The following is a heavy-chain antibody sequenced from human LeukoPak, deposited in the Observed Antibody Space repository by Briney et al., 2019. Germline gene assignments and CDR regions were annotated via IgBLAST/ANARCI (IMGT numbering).Heavy chain of an antibody. CDR1: GFTVSSYY. CDR2: IYSGGST. CDR3: ARGLNSYDSSGYYFI. V-gene: IGHV3-53*01. D-gene: IGHD3-22*01. J-gene: IGHJ4*02. Sequence: PGGSLRPSCAASGFTVSSYYMSWVRQAPGKGLDWVSIIYSGGSTYSADSVKGRFTISRDNSKSTLYLQMNSLRAEDTAVYYCARGLNSYDSSGYYFIWGQGTLVTVSS.